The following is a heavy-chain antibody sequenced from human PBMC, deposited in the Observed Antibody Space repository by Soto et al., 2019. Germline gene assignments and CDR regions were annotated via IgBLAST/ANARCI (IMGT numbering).Heavy chain of an antibody. V-gene: IGHV4-59*01. D-gene: IGHD3-16*01. CDR3: ASFHADYEYFFDS. J-gene: IGHJ4*02. Sequence: ETLSLTCTVSGVSISRYHWSWIRQPPGKGLEWIGYIYYSGSTYYNPSLRSRVAISVDTSKNQFSLKVSSVTAADTAVYYCASFHADYEYFFDSWGQGTLVTV. CDR2: IYYSGST. CDR1: GVSISRYH.